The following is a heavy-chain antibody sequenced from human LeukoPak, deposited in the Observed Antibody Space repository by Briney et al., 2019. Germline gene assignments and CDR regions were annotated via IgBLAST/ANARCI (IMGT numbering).Heavy chain of an antibody. V-gene: IGHV4-34*01. CDR3: ARGVLPDY. Sequence: SETLSLTCAVSGGSFSGYYWSWIRQPPGKGLEWIGEINHSGSTNYNPSLKSRVTISVDTTKNQFSLKLSSVTAADTAVYYCARGVLPDYWGQGTLVTVSS. CDR2: INHSGST. J-gene: IGHJ4*02. CDR1: GGSFSGYY. D-gene: IGHD1-14*01.